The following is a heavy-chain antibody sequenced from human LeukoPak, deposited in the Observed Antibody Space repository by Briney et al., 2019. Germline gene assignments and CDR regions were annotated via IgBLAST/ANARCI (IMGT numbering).Heavy chain of an antibody. J-gene: IGHJ4*02. CDR2: IYSDGST. CDR1: GFSVGSNY. CDR3: ANRITAAAIDY. D-gene: IGHD6-13*01. V-gene: IGHV3-53*01. Sequence: GGSLRLSCAASGFSVGSNYMSWVRQAPGKGLEWVSVIYSDGSTYYADSVKGRFTISRDSTKNTLYLQMNSLRAEDTAVYYCANRITAAAIDYWGQGTLVTVSS.